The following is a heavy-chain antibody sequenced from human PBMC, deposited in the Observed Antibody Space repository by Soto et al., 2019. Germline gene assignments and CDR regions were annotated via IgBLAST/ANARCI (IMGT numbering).Heavy chain of an antibody. D-gene: IGHD1-26*01. J-gene: IGHJ5*02. CDR1: GGTFSSYA. CDR2: IIPIFGTA. CDR3: ARDGSGSYPTPLNWFDP. V-gene: IGHV1-69*13. Sequence: GASVKVSCKASGGTFSSYAISWVRQAPGQGLEWMGGIIPIFGTANYAQKFQGRVTITADESTSTAYMGLSSLRSEDTAVYYCARDGSGSYPTPLNWFDPWGQGTLVTVSS.